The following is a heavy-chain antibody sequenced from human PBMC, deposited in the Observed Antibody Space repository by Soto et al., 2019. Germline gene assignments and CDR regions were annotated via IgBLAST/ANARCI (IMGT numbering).Heavy chain of an antibody. Sequence: QVQLQESGPGLVKPSETLSLTCTVSGASISSYYWSWIRQPPGKGLEWIGCIYYSGITSYNPSLKSRVTISLDTSKNQFSLKLNSVTAADTAVYYCARGGAYSSSWYGNWGQGTLVTVSS. V-gene: IGHV4-59*01. D-gene: IGHD6-13*01. CDR3: ARGGAYSSSWYGN. CDR1: GASISSYY. J-gene: IGHJ4*02. CDR2: IYYSGIT.